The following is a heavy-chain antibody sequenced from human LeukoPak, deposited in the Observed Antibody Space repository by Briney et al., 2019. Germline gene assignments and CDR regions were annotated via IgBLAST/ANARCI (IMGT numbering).Heavy chain of an antibody. Sequence: PSETLSLTCTVSGGSISSNTYCWGWIRQPPGKGLEWIGSFCYSGSTYSNPSLKSRVTISVDTSKYQFSLKLSSVTAADTAVYYCARLFPLMVRGVSDAFDIWGQGTMVTVSS. V-gene: IGHV4-39*01. J-gene: IGHJ3*02. CDR1: GGSISSNTYC. D-gene: IGHD3-10*01. CDR2: FCYSGST. CDR3: ARLFPLMVRGVSDAFDI.